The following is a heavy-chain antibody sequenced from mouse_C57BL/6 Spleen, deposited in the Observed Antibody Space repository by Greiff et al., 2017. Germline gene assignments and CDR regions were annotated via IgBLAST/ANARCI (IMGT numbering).Heavy chain of an antibody. CDR1: GYTFTDYY. Sequence: EVQLQQSGPELVKPGASVKISCKASGYTFTDYYMNWVKQSHGKSLEWIGDINPNNGGTSYNQKFKGKATLTVDKSSSTAYMELRSLTSEDSAVYYCASGAYGNYEEVDYWGQGTSVTVSS. D-gene: IGHD2-1*01. J-gene: IGHJ4*01. V-gene: IGHV1-26*01. CDR3: ASGAYGNYEEVDY. CDR2: INPNNGGT.